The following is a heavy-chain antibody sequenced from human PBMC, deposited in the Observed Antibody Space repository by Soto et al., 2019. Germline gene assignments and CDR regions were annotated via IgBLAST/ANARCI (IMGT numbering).Heavy chain of an antibody. CDR2: IYYSGST. Sequence: PSETLSLTCTVSGGSISSSSYYWGWIRQPPGKGLEWIGSIYYSGSTYYNPSLKSRVTISVDTSKNQFSLKLSSVTAADTAVYYCARPGVYYYDSSGYYPIYYFDYWGQGTLVTVSS. J-gene: IGHJ4*02. D-gene: IGHD3-22*01. V-gene: IGHV4-39*01. CDR3: ARPGVYYYDSSGYYPIYYFDY. CDR1: GGSISSSSYY.